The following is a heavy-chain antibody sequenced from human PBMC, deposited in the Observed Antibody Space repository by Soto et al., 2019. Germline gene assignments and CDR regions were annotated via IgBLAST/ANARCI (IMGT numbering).Heavy chain of an antibody. J-gene: IGHJ6*04. D-gene: IGHD5-12*01. CDR1: GFTFSSYS. Sequence: GGSLRLSCAASGFTFSSYSMNWVRQAPGKGLEWVSSISSSSYIYYADSVKGRFTISRDNAKNSLYLQMNSLRAEDTAVYYCAVVATIKMGAMDVWGKGTTVTVSS. V-gene: IGHV3-21*01. CDR2: ISSSSYI. CDR3: AVVATIKMGAMDV.